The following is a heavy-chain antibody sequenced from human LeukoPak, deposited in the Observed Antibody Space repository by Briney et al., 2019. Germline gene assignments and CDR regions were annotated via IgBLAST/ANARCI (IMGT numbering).Heavy chain of an antibody. Sequence: GASVKVSCKASGYTFTGYYMHWVRQAPGQGLEWMGWMNPNSGNTGYAQKFQGRVTMTRNTSISTAYMELSSLRSEDTAVYYCARATQYYDFWSGYCDYWGQGTLVTVSS. D-gene: IGHD3-3*01. CDR1: GYTFTGYY. CDR2: MNPNSGNT. J-gene: IGHJ4*02. V-gene: IGHV1-8*02. CDR3: ARATQYYDFWSGYCDY.